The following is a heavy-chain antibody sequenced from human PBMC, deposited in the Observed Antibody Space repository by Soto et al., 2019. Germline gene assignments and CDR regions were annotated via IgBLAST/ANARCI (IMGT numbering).Heavy chain of an antibody. Sequence: QVQLVESGGGVFQPGRSLRLSCAATGFILSTYPMHWVRQAPGKGLEWVAVISYDGRNKYYADSVKGRFTISRDNSKNTLYLQMNSLRAEDTAVYYCARGGGYFDLWGRGTLVTASS. J-gene: IGHJ2*01. CDR1: GFILSTYP. CDR2: ISYDGRNK. CDR3: ARGGGYFDL. D-gene: IGHD3-16*01. V-gene: IGHV3-30*04.